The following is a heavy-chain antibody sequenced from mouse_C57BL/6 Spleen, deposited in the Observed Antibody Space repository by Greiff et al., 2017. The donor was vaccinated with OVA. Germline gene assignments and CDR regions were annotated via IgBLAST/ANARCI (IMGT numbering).Heavy chain of an antibody. Sequence: EVQLQQSGPELVKPGASVKISCKASGYSFTGYYMNWVKQSPEKSLEWIGEINPSTGGTTYNQKFKAKAKVTVDKSSSTAYMQLKSLTSEDSAVYYCARETGPFAYWGQGTLVTVSA. CDR2: INPSTGGT. D-gene: IGHD4-1*01. V-gene: IGHV1-42*01. CDR1: GYSFTGYY. CDR3: ARETGPFAY. J-gene: IGHJ3*01.